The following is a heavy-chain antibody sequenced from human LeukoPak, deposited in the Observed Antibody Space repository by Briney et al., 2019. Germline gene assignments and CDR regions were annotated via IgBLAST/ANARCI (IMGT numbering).Heavy chain of an antibody. Sequence: GGSLRLSCIRSGFTFSDDWMSWVRQAPGKGLEWVANMKQDGSEKYYVDSVKGRFSISRDNSKNSLYLQMNSLRNEDTAVYYCARGGAPGFYFDYWGQGTLVTVSS. CDR3: ARGGAPGFYFDY. J-gene: IGHJ4*02. CDR2: MKQDGSEK. CDR1: GFTFSDDW. V-gene: IGHV3-7*01. D-gene: IGHD4/OR15-4a*01.